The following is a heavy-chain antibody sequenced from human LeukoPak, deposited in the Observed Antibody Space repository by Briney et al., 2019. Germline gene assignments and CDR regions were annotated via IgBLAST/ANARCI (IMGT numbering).Heavy chain of an antibody. D-gene: IGHD5-12*01. CDR2: INQDRSEE. J-gene: IGHJ4*02. V-gene: IGHV3-7*01. CDR3: VRDGGVSGYDLLDY. CDR1: GFTFSHYW. Sequence: GGSLRLSCAASGFTFSHYWMTWVRQALGKGLEWVAQINQDRSEEYYMDSVKARFTISRDNAKNSVFLQMNSLRAEDTAVYYCVRDGGVSGYDLLDYWGQGTLVTVSS.